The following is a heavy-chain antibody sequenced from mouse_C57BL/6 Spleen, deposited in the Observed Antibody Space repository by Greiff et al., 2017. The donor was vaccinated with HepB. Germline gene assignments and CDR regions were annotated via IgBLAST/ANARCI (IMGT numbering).Heavy chain of an antibody. V-gene: IGHV2-2*01. Sequence: VKLQESGPGLVQPSQSLSITCTVSGFSLTSYGVHWVRQSPGKGLEWLGVIWSGGSTDYNAAFISRLSISKDNSKSQVFFKMNSLQADDTAMYYSARPAPATRYAMDYWGQGTSVTVSS. CDR3: ARPAPATRYAMDY. J-gene: IGHJ4*01. CDR1: GFSLTSYG. CDR2: IWSGGST.